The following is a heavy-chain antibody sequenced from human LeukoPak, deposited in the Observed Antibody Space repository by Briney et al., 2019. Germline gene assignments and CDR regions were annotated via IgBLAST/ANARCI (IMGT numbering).Heavy chain of an antibody. CDR2: IKQDGSEK. J-gene: IGHJ5*02. Sequence: GGSLRLSCAASGFSFSSYWMTWVRQAPGKGLEWVANIKQDGSEKYHVGSVEGRFTISRDNAKNSLYLQMNSLRAEDTALYYCAKGGGDYLNWFDPWGQGTLVTVSS. V-gene: IGHV3-7*03. D-gene: IGHD4-17*01. CDR1: GFSFSSYW. CDR3: AKGGGDYLNWFDP.